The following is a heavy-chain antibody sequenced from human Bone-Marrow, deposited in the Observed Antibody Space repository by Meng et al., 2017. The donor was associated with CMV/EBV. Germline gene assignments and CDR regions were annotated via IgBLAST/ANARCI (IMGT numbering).Heavy chain of an antibody. CDR1: GFTFSTYW. J-gene: IGHJ4*02. D-gene: IGHD3-3*01. CDR3: ASDSQKFWRGYTFDY. CDR2: INSDGSST. Sequence: GASLKFSCAASGFTFSTYWMHWVRQAPGKGLVWVSRINSDGSSTSYADSVKGRFTISRDNAKNTLYLQMNSLRAEDTAVYYCASDSQKFWRGYTFDYWGQGTLVTVSS. V-gene: IGHV3-74*01.